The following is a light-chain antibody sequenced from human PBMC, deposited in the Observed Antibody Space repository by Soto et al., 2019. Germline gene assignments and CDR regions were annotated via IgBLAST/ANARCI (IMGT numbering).Light chain of an antibody. Sequence: QSPLTHPASGSGSPGQSITISCTGTSGDVGGYIYVSWYQQHPGKAPKLMIYDVTSRPSGVSYRFSGSKSGNTASLTISGLQAEDEADYYCSSYTTSSSYGFGTGTKVTVL. CDR2: DVT. CDR3: SSYTTSSSYG. V-gene: IGLV2-14*01. CDR1: SGDVGGYIY. J-gene: IGLJ1*01.